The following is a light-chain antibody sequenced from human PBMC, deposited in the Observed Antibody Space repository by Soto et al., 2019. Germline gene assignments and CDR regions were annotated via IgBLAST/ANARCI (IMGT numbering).Light chain of an antibody. CDR2: EVS. J-gene: IGLJ2*01. V-gene: IGLV2-14*01. CDR3: ISYTRNSTLV. CDR1: SSDVGGYNY. Sequence: QSALTQPASVSGSPGQSITISCTGTSSDVGGYNYVSWYQQHPGKAPKFMIYEVSNRPSGVSNRFSGSKSGNTASLTISGLKAEDEADYYCISYTRNSTLVFGGGTKLTVL.